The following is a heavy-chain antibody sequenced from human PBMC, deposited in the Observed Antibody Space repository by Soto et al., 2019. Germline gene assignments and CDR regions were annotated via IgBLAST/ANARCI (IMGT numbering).Heavy chain of an antibody. CDR2: IYYSGST. J-gene: IGHJ6*03. V-gene: IGHV4-31*03. D-gene: IGHD3-3*01. CDR1: GGSISSGGYY. CDR3: ARVSGYDFWSARVWEKYYYYYIDV. Sequence: ASETLSLTCTVSGGSISSGGYYWSWIRQHPGKGLEWIGYIYYSGSTYYNPSLKSRVTISVDTSKNQFSLKLSSVTAADTAVYYCARVSGYDFWSARVWEKYYYYYIDVWGKGTTVTVSS.